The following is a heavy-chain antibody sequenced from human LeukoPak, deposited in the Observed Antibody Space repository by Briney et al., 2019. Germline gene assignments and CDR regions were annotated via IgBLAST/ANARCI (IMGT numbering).Heavy chain of an antibody. CDR1: EFTFSNYN. V-gene: IGHV3-21*01. Sequence: GGSLRLSCAASEFTFSNYNMNWVRRAPGKGLEWVSPISSGSTYIHYVDSVKGRFTISRDNAKNSLYLQMNSLRAEDTAVYYCARDSYSGTDYWGQGTLVTVSS. J-gene: IGHJ4*02. CDR2: ISSGSTYI. D-gene: IGHD5-12*01. CDR3: ARDSYSGTDY.